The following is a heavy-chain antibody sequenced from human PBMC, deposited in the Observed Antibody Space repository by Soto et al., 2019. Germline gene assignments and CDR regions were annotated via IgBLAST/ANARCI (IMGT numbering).Heavy chain of an antibody. CDR1: GFSFGSSW. D-gene: IGHD6-13*01. Sequence: EVQLVESGGGLVQPGGSLRLSCVASGFSFGSSWMTWVRQAPGKGLEWVANIKKDGSEISYLDSVRGRFTISRDNAKNSLYLQMNILRAEDTARYYCARDVSPGSSSWDLDAFDIWGQGTMVTVSS. V-gene: IGHV3-7*05. CDR2: IKKDGSEI. CDR3: ARDVSPGSSSWDLDAFDI. J-gene: IGHJ3*02.